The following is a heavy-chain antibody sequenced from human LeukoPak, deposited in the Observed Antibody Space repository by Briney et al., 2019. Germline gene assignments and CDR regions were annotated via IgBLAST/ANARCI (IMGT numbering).Heavy chain of an antibody. CDR1: GDSITDYY. Sequence: SETPSLTCTVSGDSITDYYWSWIRQPPGKGLEWTGYISYSGRATYNPSVKSRVTISLATSRTQFSLSLTSVTAADTAVYYCARVSAGGGSEWVDNWGQGTLVTVSS. CDR2: ISYSGRA. J-gene: IGHJ5*02. V-gene: IGHV4-59*01. CDR3: ARVSAGGGSEWVDN. D-gene: IGHD1-26*01.